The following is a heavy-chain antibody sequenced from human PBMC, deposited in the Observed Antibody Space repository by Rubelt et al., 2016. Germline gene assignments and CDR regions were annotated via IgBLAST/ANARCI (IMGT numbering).Heavy chain of an antibody. CDR2: ISGTGRYI. D-gene: IGHD2-15*01. J-gene: IGHJ3*02. Sequence: GGGLVQPGGSLRLSCSASGFTFSSYGMHWVRQAPGKGLEWVSSISGTGRYIYYADSVKGRFTISRDKAKNSLYLQMNSLKTEDTGVYYCARIAKDHGGYDAFDTWGQGTMVTVSS. V-gene: IGHV3-21*04. CDR3: ARIAKDHGGYDAFDT. CDR1: GFTFSSYG.